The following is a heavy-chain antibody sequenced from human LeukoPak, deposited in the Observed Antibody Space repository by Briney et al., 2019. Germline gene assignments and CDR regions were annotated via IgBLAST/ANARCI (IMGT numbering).Heavy chain of an antibody. D-gene: IGHD3-22*01. Sequence: PSETLSLTCTVSGYSISSGYYWGWIRQPPGKGLEWIGSIYHSGSTYYNPSLKSRVTISVDTSKNQFSLKLSSVTAADTAVYYCARVNRAIVVVIGYFDYWGQGTLVTVSS. V-gene: IGHV4-38-2*02. CDR3: ARVNRAIVVVIGYFDY. J-gene: IGHJ4*02. CDR1: GYSISSGYY. CDR2: IYHSGST.